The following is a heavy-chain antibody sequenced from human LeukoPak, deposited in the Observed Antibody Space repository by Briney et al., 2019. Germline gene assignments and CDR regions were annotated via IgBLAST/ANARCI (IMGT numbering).Heavy chain of an antibody. CDR1: GYPSTAYY. V-gene: IGHV1-2*02. D-gene: IGHD6-19*01. Sequence: ASVKVSCKASGYPSTAYYMHWARQAPGQGLEWMGWINPATGETKYAQNFQDRVTMTTDTSITRVYMELRRLTSDDTAVYYCAKRGAGPSIAVFDYWGQGTLVTVSS. CDR3: AKRGAGPSIAVFDY. J-gene: IGHJ4*02. CDR2: INPATGET.